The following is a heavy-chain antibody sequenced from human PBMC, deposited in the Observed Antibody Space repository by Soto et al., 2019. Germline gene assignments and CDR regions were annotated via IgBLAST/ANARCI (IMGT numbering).Heavy chain of an antibody. J-gene: IGHJ5*02. Sequence: ASGKVSCKASGGTFSSYAISWVLQAPGRGLEWMGWMNPNSGKAGYAQKFQGRVTMTRNTSISTAYMELSSLRSEDTAVYYCARVLDGGAAATINWFDPWGQGTLVTVS. D-gene: IGHD2-15*01. CDR3: ARVLDGGAAATINWFDP. CDR2: MNPNSGKA. CDR1: GGTFSSYA. V-gene: IGHV1-8*02.